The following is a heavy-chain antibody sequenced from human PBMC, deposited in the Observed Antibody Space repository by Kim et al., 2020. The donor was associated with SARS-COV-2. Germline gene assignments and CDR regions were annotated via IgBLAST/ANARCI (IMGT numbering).Heavy chain of an antibody. V-gene: IGHV4-4*02. J-gene: IGHJ4*02. Sequence: KSRVTISVDKSKNQFSLKLSSVTAADTAVYYCARLSDYYDSSGSYYFDYWGQGTLVTVSS. D-gene: IGHD3-22*01. CDR3: ARLSDYYDSSGSYYFDY.